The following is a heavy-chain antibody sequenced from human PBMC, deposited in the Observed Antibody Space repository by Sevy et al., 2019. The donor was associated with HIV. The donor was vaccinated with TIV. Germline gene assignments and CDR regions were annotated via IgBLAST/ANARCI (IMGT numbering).Heavy chain of an antibody. CDR1: GGTFSSYA. D-gene: IGHD3-22*01. CDR3: ARAYYDSSGYYSIFDY. CDR2: IIPIFGTA. J-gene: IGHJ4*02. Sequence: ASVKVSRKASGGTFSSYAISWVRQAPGQGLEWMGGIIPIFGTANYAQKFQGRVTITADESTSTAYMELSSLRSEDTAVYYCARAYYDSSGYYSIFDYWGQGTLVTVSS. V-gene: IGHV1-69*13.